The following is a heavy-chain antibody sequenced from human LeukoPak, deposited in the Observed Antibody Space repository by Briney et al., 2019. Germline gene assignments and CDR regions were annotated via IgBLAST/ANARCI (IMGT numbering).Heavy chain of an antibody. CDR2: IYYSGST. CDR1: GGSISSYL. J-gene: IGHJ4*02. D-gene: IGHD1-26*01. V-gene: IGHV4-59*08. Sequence: SETLSLTCTVSGGSISSYLWSCIRQPPGKALEWIGYIYYSGSTNYNPSLNSRATMSAGTSKNQSSRALSSVSAADTAVYYCARRSAGGAADYWGQGTRVTVSS. CDR3: ARRSAGGAADY.